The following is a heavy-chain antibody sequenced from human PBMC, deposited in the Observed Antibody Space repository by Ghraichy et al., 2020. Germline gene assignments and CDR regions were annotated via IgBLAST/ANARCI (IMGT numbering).Heavy chain of an antibody. J-gene: IGHJ4*02. V-gene: IGHV4-59*01. CDR3: ARDNPKYVAFDY. Sequence: SETLSLTCSVSAGSISSYYWSWVRQSPGKGLEYIGFIFYTGTTNYNPSLKSRVTISIDTSKNEFSLKLSSVTAADTAIYYCARDNPKYVAFDYWSQGALVSVSS. D-gene: IGHD2/OR15-2a*01. CDR2: IFYTGTT. CDR1: AGSISSYY.